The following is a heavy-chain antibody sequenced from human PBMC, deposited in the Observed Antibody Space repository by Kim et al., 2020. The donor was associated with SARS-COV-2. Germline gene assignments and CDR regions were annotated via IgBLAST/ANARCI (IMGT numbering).Heavy chain of an antibody. CDR3: AKVPSWQQLVVPDY. J-gene: IGHJ4*02. Sequence: GGSLRLSCAASGFTFSSCAMSWVRQAPGKGLEWVSSISGSGGSTYYADSVEGRFTISRDNSKNTLYLQMNSLRAEDTAVYYCAKVPSWQQLVVPDYWGQGTLVTVSS. V-gene: IGHV3-23*01. D-gene: IGHD6-13*01. CDR2: ISGSGGST. CDR1: GFTFSSCA.